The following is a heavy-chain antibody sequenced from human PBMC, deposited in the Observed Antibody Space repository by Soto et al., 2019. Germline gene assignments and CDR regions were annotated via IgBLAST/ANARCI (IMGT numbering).Heavy chain of an antibody. V-gene: IGHV4-34*01. CDR2: INHSGST. D-gene: IGHD3-22*01. CDR1: GGSFSGYY. Sequence: SETLSLTCAVYGGSFSGYYWSWIRQPPGKGLEWIGEINHSGSTNYNPSLKSRVTISVDTSKNQFSLKLSSVTAADTAVYYCARGPSFGYCDSSGYYSLHYFDYWGQGTLVTVSS. J-gene: IGHJ4*02. CDR3: ARGPSFGYCDSSGYYSLHYFDY.